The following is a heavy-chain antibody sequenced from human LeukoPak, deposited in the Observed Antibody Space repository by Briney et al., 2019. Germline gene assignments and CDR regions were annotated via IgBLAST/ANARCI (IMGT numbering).Heavy chain of an antibody. CDR1: GGSISSGGYS. CDR3: ARGYFDWLYDY. D-gene: IGHD3-9*01. CDR2: INHSGST. Sequence: SETLSLTCTVSGGSISSGGYSWSWIRQPPGKGLEWIGEINHSGSTNYNPSLKSRVTISVDTSKNQFSLKLSSVTAADTAVYYCARGYFDWLYDYWGQGTLVTVSS. J-gene: IGHJ4*02. V-gene: IGHV4-39*07.